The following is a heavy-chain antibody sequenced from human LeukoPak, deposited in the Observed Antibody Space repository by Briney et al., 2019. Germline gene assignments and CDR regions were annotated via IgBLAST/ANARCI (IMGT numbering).Heavy chain of an antibody. D-gene: IGHD6-25*01. CDR1: GFTFSSYD. V-gene: IGHV3-13*01. CDR2: IGTAGDT. CDR3: ARGESRQAQKAVGY. J-gene: IGHJ4*02. Sequence: GGSLRLSCAASGFTFSSYDMHWVRHATGKGLEWVSAIGTAGDTYYPGSVKGRFTISRENAKNSLYLQMNSLRAGDTAVYYCARGESRQAQKAVGYWGQGTLVTVSS.